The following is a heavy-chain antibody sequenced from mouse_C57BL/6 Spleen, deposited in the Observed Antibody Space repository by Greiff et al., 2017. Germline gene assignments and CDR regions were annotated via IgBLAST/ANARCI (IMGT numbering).Heavy chain of an antibody. CDR1: GYTFTSYW. CDR2: IDPSDSYT. Sequence: QVQLQQPGAELVMPGASVKLSCKASGYTFTSYWMHWVKQRPGQGLEWIVEIDPSDSYTNYNQKLKGKSTLTVDKYSSTAYMPLSSLNAEDSAVYYCARSPGAYWGQGTLVTVSA. CDR3: ARSPGAY. V-gene: IGHV1-69*01. J-gene: IGHJ3*01.